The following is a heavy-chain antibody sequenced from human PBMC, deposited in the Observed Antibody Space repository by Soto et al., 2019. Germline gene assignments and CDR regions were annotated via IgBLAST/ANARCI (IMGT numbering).Heavy chain of an antibody. Sequence: ASVKVSCKPSGFTFTKYYMHWVRQAPGQGLDWVGVINPSGRTTSCAQKFLGRVTMTRDASTATVYMELNSLRSEDTAVYYCARDLDVTTVTTSFDSWGQGTLVTVSS. D-gene: IGHD4-17*01. J-gene: IGHJ5*01. CDR1: GFTFTKYY. V-gene: IGHV1-46*01. CDR3: ARDLDVTTVTTSFDS. CDR2: INPSGRTT.